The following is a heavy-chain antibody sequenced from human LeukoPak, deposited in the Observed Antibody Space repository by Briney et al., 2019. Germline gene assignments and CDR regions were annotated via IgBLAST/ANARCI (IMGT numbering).Heavy chain of an antibody. D-gene: IGHD6-6*01. CDR3: AKGPYSSSSRYYFDY. CDR1: GFTFSSYA. CDR2: ISGSGGST. V-gene: IGHV3-23*01. Sequence: GGSLRPSCAASGFTFSSYAMSWVRQAPGKGLEWVSAISGSGGSTYYADSVKGRFTISRDNSKNTLYLQMNSLRAEDTAVYYCAKGPYSSSSRYYFDYWGQGTLVTVSS. J-gene: IGHJ4*02.